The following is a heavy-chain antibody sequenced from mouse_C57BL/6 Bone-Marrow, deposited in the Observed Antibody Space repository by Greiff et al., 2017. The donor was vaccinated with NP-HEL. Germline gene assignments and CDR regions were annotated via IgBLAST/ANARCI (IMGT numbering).Heavy chain of an antibody. D-gene: IGHD1-1*01. J-gene: IGHJ3*01. CDR3: ARGDYYGSS. V-gene: IGHV1-61*01. CDR2: IYPSDSET. Sequence: QVQLQQPGAELVRPGSSVKLSCKASGYTFTSYWMDWVKQRPGQGLEWIGNIYPSDSETHYNQKFKDKATLTVDKSSSTAYMQLSSLTSEDSAVYYCARGDYYGSSWGQGTLATVSA. CDR1: GYTFTSYW.